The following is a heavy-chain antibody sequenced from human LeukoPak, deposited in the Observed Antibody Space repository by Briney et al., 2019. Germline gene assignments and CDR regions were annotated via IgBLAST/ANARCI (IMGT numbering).Heavy chain of an antibody. CDR1: GYTFTSYG. Sequence: ASVKVSCKASGYTFTSYGISWVRQAPGQGLEWMGWISAYNGNTNYAQKLQGRVTMTTDTSTRTAYMGLRSLRSDDTAVYYCAREGSSWPPGFDYWGQGTLVTVSS. J-gene: IGHJ4*02. V-gene: IGHV1-18*01. D-gene: IGHD6-13*01. CDR3: AREGSSWPPGFDY. CDR2: ISAYNGNT.